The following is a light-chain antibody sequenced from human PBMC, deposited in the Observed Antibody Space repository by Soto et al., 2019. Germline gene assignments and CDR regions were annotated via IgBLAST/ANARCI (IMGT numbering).Light chain of an antibody. J-gene: IGLJ3*02. CDR3: QAWDRSTGV. CDR1: KLGTKY. CDR2: QDT. Sequence: SYELTQPPSVSVSPGQTASITCSGDKLGTKYACWYQQKPGQSPVLVIYQDTKRPSGIPERFAGSNSGNTATLTISGTQAMDEADYYCQAWDRSTGVFGGGTKVTVL. V-gene: IGLV3-1*01.